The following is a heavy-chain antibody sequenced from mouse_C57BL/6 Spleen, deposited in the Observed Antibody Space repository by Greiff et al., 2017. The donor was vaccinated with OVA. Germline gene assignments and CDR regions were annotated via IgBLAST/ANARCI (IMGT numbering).Heavy chain of an antibody. J-gene: IGHJ4*01. D-gene: IGHD1-1*01. CDR1: GYSITSGYY. V-gene: IGHV3-6*01. CDR3: ARGKDYYGSSYEGYAMDY. CDR2: ISYDGSN. Sequence: VQLKESGPGLVKPSQSLSLTCSVTGYSITSGYYWNWIRQFPGNKLEWMGYISYDGSNNYNPSLKNRISITRDTSKNQFFLKLNSVTTEDTATYYCARGKDYYGSSYEGYAMDYWGQGTSVTVSS.